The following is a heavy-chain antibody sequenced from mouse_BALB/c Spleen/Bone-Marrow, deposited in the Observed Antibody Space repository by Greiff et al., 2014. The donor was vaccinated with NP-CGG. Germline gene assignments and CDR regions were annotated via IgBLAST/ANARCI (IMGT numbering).Heavy chain of an antibody. CDR3: ARPSWFAY. CDR1: GYTFTSYW. V-gene: IGHV1-7*01. Sequence: QVQLQQPGAELAKPGASVKMSCKASGYTFTSYWMHWVKQRPGQGLEWIGYINPSTGYTEYNQKFKDKATLTADKSSSTAYMQLSSLTSEDSAVYYRARPSWFAYWGQGTLVTVSA. J-gene: IGHJ3*01. CDR2: INPSTGYT.